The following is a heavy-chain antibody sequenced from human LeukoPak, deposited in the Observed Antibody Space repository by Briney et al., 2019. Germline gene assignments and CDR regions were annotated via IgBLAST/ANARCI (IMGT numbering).Heavy chain of an antibody. CDR1: GYTFTSYG. J-gene: IGHJ6*02. CDR3: ASSMVRGVNYGMDV. V-gene: IGHV1-18*01. CDR2: ISAYNGNT. Sequence: ASVTVSCKASGYTFTSYGISWVRQAPGQGLEWMGWISAYNGNTNYAQKLQGRVTMTTDTSTSTAYMELRSLRSDDTAVYYCASSMVRGVNYGMDVWGQGTTVTVSS. D-gene: IGHD3-10*01.